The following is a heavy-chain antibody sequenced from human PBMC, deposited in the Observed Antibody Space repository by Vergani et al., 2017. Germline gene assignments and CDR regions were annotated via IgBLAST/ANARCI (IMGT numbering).Heavy chain of an antibody. CDR2: INSDASST. CDR1: GFTFSPYW. D-gene: IGHD6-19*01. V-gene: IGHV3-74*01. J-gene: IGHJ4*02. Sequence: EVQLVESGGGLVQPGGSLRLSCAASGFTFSPYWMHWVRQAPGKGLVWVSRINSDASSTNYADSVKGRFTIPRDNAKNTLYLQMNSLRADDTAVYYCARFKAVQFDYWGQGTLVTVSS. CDR3: ARFKAVQFDY.